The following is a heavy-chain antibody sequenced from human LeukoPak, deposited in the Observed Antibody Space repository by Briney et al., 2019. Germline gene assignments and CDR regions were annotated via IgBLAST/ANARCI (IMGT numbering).Heavy chain of an antibody. CDR2: LSDSAVSS. J-gene: IGHJ4*02. CDR1: GFTFSTFA. D-gene: IGHD3-22*01. CDR3: AKAPDSSGFPSYFDS. Sequence: GGSLRLSCTVSGFTFSTFAMNWVRQAPGKGLEWVSSLSDSAVSSYYADSVKGRFTISRDNSKNTLYLQMNSLRAEDTATYYCAKAPDSSGFPSYFDSWGQGTLVAVSS. V-gene: IGHV3-23*01.